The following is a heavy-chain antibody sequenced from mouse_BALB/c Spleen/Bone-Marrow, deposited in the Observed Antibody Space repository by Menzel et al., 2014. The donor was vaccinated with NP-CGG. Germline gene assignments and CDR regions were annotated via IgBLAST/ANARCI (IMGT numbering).Heavy chain of an antibody. CDR3: ARESIYYYGSTLDY. D-gene: IGHD1-1*01. V-gene: IGHV1S137*01. Sequence: QVQLQQSGAELVRPGVSVKISCKGSGYTFTDYAMHWVKPSHAKSLEWIGVISTYYGDASYNQKFKGKATMTVDKSSSTAYMELARLTSEDSAIYYCARESIYYYGSTLDYWGQGTTLTVSS. J-gene: IGHJ2*01. CDR2: ISTYYGDA. CDR1: GYTFTDYA.